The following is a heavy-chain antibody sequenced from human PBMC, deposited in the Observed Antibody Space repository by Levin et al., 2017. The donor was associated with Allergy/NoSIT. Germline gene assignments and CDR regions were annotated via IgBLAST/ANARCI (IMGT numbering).Heavy chain of an antibody. Sequence: SCAASGVTFSSNAMNWVRQAPGEGLEWVSVISGSGATTFYADSVKCRFTISRDNSKNTLYLQMNTLRAEDTAVYYCAKSRSSPTRDFDYWGQGTLVTVSS. D-gene: IGHD1-14*01. CDR2: ISGSGATT. CDR1: GVTFSSNA. V-gene: IGHV3-23*01. CDR3: AKSRSSPTRDFDY. J-gene: IGHJ4*02.